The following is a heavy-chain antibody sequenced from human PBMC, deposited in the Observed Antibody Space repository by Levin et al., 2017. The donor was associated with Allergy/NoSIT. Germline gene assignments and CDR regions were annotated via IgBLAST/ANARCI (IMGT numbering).Heavy chain of an antibody. CDR1: GFTLSDSA. V-gene: IGHV3-23*01. Sequence: LSLPCAGSGFTLSDSATTWVRQAPGEGLVWVSGISDSGSTTYYADSVRGRFTISRDISTNTVFLQMNSLSAEDTALYYCARGSYCTAGTCYSRLGYWGQGTLVTVSS. D-gene: IGHD2-15*01. J-gene: IGHJ4*02. CDR3: ARGSYCTAGTCYSRLGY. CDR2: ISDSGSTT.